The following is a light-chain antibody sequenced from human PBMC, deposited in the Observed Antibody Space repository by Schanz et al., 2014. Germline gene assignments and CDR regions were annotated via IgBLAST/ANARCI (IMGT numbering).Light chain of an antibody. CDR3: AAWDDDLL. Sequence: QSVLTQPPSVSGTPRQRVTISCSGSSSNVGSNYVYWYQQVPGTAPKLLIYRNDERPSGVPDRFSGSKSGTSASLAISDLRSEDEADYYCAAWDDDLLFGGGTKLTVL. V-gene: IGLV1-47*01. CDR1: SSNVGSNY. CDR2: RND. J-gene: IGLJ2*01.